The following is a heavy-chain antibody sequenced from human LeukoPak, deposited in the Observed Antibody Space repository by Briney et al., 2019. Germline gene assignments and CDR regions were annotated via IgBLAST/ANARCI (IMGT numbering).Heavy chain of an antibody. CDR1: GYSISSGYY. CDR2: IYQSGST. D-gene: IGHD3-3*01. Sequence: SETLSLTCSVSGYSISSGYYWGWIRQPPGKGLEWIGSIYQSGSTYYNPSLKSRVTISVDTSKNQFSLKLSSVTAADTAVYYCATYDPNETWFDPWGQGTLVTVSS. J-gene: IGHJ5*02. V-gene: IGHV4-38-2*02. CDR3: ATYDPNETWFDP.